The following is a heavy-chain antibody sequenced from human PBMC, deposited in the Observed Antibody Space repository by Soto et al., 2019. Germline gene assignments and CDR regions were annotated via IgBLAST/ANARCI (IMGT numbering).Heavy chain of an antibody. CDR3: ARSDYYYYYMDV. V-gene: IGHV4-39*01. J-gene: IGHJ6*03. CDR2: IYYSGST. Sequence: SETLSLTCTVSGGSISSSSYYWGWIRQPPGKGLEWIGSIYYSGSTYYNPSLKSRVTISVDTSKNQFSLKLSSVTAADTAVYYCARSDYYYYYMDVWGKGTTVTVSS. D-gene: IGHD3-3*01. CDR1: GGSISSSSYY.